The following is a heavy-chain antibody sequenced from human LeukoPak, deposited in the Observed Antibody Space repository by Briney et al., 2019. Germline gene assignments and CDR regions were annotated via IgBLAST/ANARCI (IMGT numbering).Heavy chain of an antibody. CDR3: AKWGGYDILTGYYDSDY. CDR1: GFTFSNYA. Sequence: GGSLRLSCAASGFTFSNYAMSWVRQAPGKGLEWVSAIVGSGGSTYYADSVKGRFTISRDNPKNTLYLQMNSLGAEDTAVYYCAKWGGYDILTGYYDSDYWGQGTLVTVSS. CDR2: IVGSGGST. J-gene: IGHJ4*02. V-gene: IGHV3-23*01. D-gene: IGHD3-9*01.